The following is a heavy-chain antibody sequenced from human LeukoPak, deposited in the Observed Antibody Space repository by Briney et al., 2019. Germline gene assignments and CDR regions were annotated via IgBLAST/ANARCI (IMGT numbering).Heavy chain of an antibody. CDR3: SRDRIAVAGMGAFQH. D-gene: IGHD6-19*01. J-gene: IGHJ1*01. CDR1: RFTFSTYA. CDR2: ISNDGTNE. V-gene: IGHV3-30-3*01. Sequence: PGGSLRLSCAASRFTFSTYAMHWVRQAPGKGLEWVAGISNDGTNEDHADSVKGRFTISRDNSMNTLYLQMNSLRAEDTAIYYCSRDRIAVAGMGAFQHWGQGTLVTVSS.